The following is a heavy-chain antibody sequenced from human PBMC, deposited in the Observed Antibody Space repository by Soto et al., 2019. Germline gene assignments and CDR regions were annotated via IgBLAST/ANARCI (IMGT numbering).Heavy chain of an antibody. CDR3: ARYVDSTRAYYFDY. Sequence: LSLTCTVSGGSISSYYWSWIRQPPGKGLEWIGYIYYSGTTDYNPSLKSRVTISVDRSKNQFSLKLNSVTAADTAVYYCARYVDSTRAYYFDYWGQGTLVTVSS. D-gene: IGHD5-18*01. CDR1: GGSISSYY. J-gene: IGHJ4*02. CDR2: IYYSGTT. V-gene: IGHV4-59*01.